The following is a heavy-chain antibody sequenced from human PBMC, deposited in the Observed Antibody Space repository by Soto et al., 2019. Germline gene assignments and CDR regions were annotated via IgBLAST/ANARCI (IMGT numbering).Heavy chain of an antibody. D-gene: IGHD3-10*01. CDR1: GFRNYG. Sequence: QVQLVVSGGGVVQPGRSLRLSCAAAGFRNYGMHWVRQAPGKGLEWVALICHDGSKKHYADSVKGRFTISKYDSKNTVDMQIKSLRADDTAVYYCARDRGDFGSLGSFFDYWGPGTLVTVSS. CDR2: ICHDGSKK. V-gene: IGHV3-33*01. J-gene: IGHJ4*02. CDR3: ARDRGDFGSLGSFFDY.